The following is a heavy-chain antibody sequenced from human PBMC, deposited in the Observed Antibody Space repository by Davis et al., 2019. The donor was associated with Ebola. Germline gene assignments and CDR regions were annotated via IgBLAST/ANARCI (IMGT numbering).Heavy chain of an antibody. Sequence: SQTLSLTCAVYGGSFSGYYWSWIRQPPGKGLEWIGEINHSGSTNYNPSLKSRVTISVDTSKNQFSLKLSSVTAADTAVDYCARGKAGGSSGWPGYYYYGMDVWGQGTTVTVSS. CDR2: INHSGST. CDR3: ARGKAGGSSGWPGYYYYGMDV. V-gene: IGHV4-34*01. D-gene: IGHD6-25*01. J-gene: IGHJ6*02. CDR1: GGSFSGYY.